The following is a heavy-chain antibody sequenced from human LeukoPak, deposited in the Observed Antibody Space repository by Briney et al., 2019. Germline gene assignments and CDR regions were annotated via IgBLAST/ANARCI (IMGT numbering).Heavy chain of an antibody. CDR3: ARALQDYYYGMDV. CDR1: GDSISGYY. V-gene: IGHV4-59*08. D-gene: IGHD5-24*01. Sequence: SETLSLTCTVSGDSISGYYWSWIWQPPGKGLEWIGYIYYSGRTNYNPSLKSRVTISEDTSKNHFSLRLRSVTAADTAVYYCARALQDYYYGMDVWGQGTTVTVSS. J-gene: IGHJ6*02. CDR2: IYYSGRT.